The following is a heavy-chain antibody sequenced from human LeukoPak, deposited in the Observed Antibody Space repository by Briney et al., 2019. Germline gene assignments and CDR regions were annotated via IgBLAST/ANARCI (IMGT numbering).Heavy chain of an antibody. CDR2: IYYSGST. CDR1: GGSIISSSYY. J-gene: IGHJ4*02. CDR3: ARLQPYYYGSIDY. Sequence: SETLSLTCTVSGGSIISSSYYWGWIRQPPVKGLEWIGSIYYSGSTYYNPSLKSRVTISVDTSKNQFSLSLSSVTAADAAVYYCARLQPYYYGSIDYWGQGTLVTVSS. D-gene: IGHD3-10*01. V-gene: IGHV4-39*01.